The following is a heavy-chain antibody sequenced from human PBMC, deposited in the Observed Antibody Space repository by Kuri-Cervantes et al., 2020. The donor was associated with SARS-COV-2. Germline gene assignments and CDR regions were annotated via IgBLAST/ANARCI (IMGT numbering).Heavy chain of an antibody. D-gene: IGHD2-2*01. J-gene: IGHJ5*02. CDR2: IRYDGSNK. CDR3: AKDLEGYCSSTSCYWSALDP. V-gene: IGHV3-30*02. CDR1: GFTFSSYG. Sequence: GESLKISCAASGFTFSSYGMHWVRQAPGKGLEWVAFIRYDGSNKYYADSVKGRFTISRDNSKNTLYLQMNSLRAEDTAVYYCAKDLEGYCSSTSCYWSALDPWGQGTLVTVSS.